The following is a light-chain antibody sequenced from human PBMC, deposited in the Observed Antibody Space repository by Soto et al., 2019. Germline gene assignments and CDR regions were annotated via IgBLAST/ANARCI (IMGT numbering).Light chain of an antibody. J-gene: IGLJ2*01. Sequence: QSALTQPASVSGSPGQSITISCTGTSSDVGGYNYVSWYQQHPGKAPKLMIYEVSNRPSGVSNRFSGSKSGNTASLTISGLQAEDEADYYSSSYTSSSLSFGGGTKLTVL. V-gene: IGLV2-14*01. CDR1: SSDVGGYNY. CDR2: EVS. CDR3: SSYTSSSLS.